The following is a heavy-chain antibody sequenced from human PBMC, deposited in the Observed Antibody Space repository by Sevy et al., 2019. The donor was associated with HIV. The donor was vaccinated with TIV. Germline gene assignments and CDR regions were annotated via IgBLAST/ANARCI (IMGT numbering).Heavy chain of an antibody. J-gene: IGHJ5*02. D-gene: IGHD2-2*01. CDR2: ISGSGGST. CDR3: AKDCSSTSCYVVLGWFDP. CDR1: GFTFSSYA. V-gene: IGHV3-23*01. Sequence: GGSLRLSCAASGFTFSSYAMSWVRQAPGKGLEWVSAISGSGGSTYYADSVKGRFTISRDNSKNTLYLQMNSLRAEDTAVYYSAKDCSSTSCYVVLGWFDPWGQGTLVTVSS.